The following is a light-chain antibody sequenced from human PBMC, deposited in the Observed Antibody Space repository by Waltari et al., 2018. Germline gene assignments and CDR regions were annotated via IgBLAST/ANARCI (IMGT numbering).Light chain of an antibody. CDR2: GHN. Sequence: QSVLTQPPSVSGAPGQRVTISCAGSSSNIGATSVVHWYQQLPGTAPKLLIYGHNNRPSGVPDRFSGSKSGTSASLAITGLQAEDEADYYCQSYDNRLSGVIFGGGTRLTVL. V-gene: IGLV1-40*01. J-gene: IGLJ2*01. CDR3: QSYDNRLSGVI. CDR1: SSNIGATSV.